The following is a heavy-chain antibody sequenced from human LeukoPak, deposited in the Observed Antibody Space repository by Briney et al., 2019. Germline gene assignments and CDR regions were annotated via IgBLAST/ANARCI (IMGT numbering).Heavy chain of an antibody. CDR1: GFTFSSYA. V-gene: IGHV3-23*01. Sequence: PGGSLRLSCAASGFTFSSYAMSWVRQAPGKGLEWVSAISGSGGSTYYADSVKGRFTISRDNSKNTLYLQMNSLRAEDTAVYYCLTDVLLWFGELPNFDYWGQGTMVTVSS. CDR2: ISGSGGST. J-gene: IGHJ4*02. CDR3: LTDVLLWFGELPNFDY. D-gene: IGHD3-10*01.